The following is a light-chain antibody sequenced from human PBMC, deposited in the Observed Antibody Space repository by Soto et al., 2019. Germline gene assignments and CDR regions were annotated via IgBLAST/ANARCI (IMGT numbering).Light chain of an antibody. J-gene: IGKJ4*01. CDR1: PGFSSF. Sequence: IQLAQSPSSLSASVGDRVTITCRASPGFSSFLAWYQQKPGKAPKLLIYAASTLQTGVPSRFSGSGSGTDFTLTISSLQPEDFATYYCQQLESYPSTFGGGTKVEIK. V-gene: IGKV1-9*01. CDR2: AAS. CDR3: QQLESYPST.